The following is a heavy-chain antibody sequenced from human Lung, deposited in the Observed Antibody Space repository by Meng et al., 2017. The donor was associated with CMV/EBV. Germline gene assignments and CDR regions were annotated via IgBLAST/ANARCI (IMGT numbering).Heavy chain of an antibody. CDR2: IYYSGST. J-gene: IGHJ5*02. CDR3: ARDRRPLSNTWFDP. CDR1: GGSISSYY. Sequence: SETLSLTCTVSGGSISSYYWSWIRQPPGKGLEWIGYIYYSGSTIYNPSLKSRVTISVDTSKNEFSLKLSSVTAADTAIYYCARDRRPLSNTWFDPWGQGTLVXVSS. V-gene: IGHV4-59*01. D-gene: IGHD2/OR15-2a*01.